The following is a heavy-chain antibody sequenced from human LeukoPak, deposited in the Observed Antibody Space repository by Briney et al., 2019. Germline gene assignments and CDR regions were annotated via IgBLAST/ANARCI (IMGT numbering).Heavy chain of an antibody. CDR1: GGSISSGDYY. V-gene: IGHV4-30-4*08. CDR2: IYYSGST. CDR3: ARPAYSGSYPFDY. Sequence: SETLSLTCTVSGGSISSGDYYWSWIRQPPGKGLEWIGYIYYSGSTYYNPSLKSRVTISVDTSKNQFSLKLSSVTAADTAVYYCARPAYSGSYPFDYWGQGTLVTVSS. J-gene: IGHJ4*02. D-gene: IGHD1-26*01.